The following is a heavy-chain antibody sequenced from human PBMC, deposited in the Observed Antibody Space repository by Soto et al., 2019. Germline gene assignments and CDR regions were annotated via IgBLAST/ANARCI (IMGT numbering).Heavy chain of an antibody. CDR1: GGSISSYY. V-gene: IGHV4-59*01. CDR3: ARSIAAAGKGNWFDP. J-gene: IGHJ5*02. Sequence: TLSLTCTVSGGSISSYYWSWIRQPPGKGLEWIGYIYYSGSTNYNPSLKSRVTISVDTSKNQFSLKLSSVTAADTAVYYCARSIAAAGKGNWFDPWGQGTMVTVYS. CDR2: IYYSGST. D-gene: IGHD6-13*01.